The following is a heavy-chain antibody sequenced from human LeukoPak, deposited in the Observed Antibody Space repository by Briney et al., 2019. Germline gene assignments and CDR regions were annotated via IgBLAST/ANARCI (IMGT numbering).Heavy chain of an antibody. CDR3: AKFVTAAGTFDP. D-gene: IGHD6-13*01. Sequence: PGGSLRLSCAASGFPFSSYAMNWVRQAPGKGLEWVSAISGSGASTYYADSVKDRFTLSRDDSKNTLYLQMNSLRAEDTAVYYCAKFVTAAGTFDPWGQGTLVTVSS. V-gene: IGHV3-23*01. J-gene: IGHJ5*02. CDR1: GFPFSSYA. CDR2: ISGSGAST.